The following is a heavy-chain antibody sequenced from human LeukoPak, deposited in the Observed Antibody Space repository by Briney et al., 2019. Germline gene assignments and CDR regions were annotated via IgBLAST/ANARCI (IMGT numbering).Heavy chain of an antibody. Sequence: PSETLSLTCTVSGGSISSSSYYWGWIRQPPGKGLEWIGSIYYSGSTYYNPSLKSRVTISVDTSKNQFSLKLSSVTAADTAVYYCARGSGSGRINQIDYWGQGTLVTVSS. D-gene: IGHD6-19*01. J-gene: IGHJ4*02. CDR3: ARGSGSGRINQIDY. V-gene: IGHV4-39*07. CDR2: IYYSGST. CDR1: GGSISSSSYY.